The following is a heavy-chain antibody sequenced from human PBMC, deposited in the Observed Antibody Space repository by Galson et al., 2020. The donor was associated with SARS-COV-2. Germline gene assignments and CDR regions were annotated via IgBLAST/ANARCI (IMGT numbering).Heavy chain of an antibody. CDR3: ARDGYSYGQRVYGMDV. D-gene: IGHD5-18*01. J-gene: IGHJ6*02. CDR2: ISGSGGST. Sequence: GGSLRLSCPASGFTFSAYAMSWVRQAPGKGLEWVSAISGSGGSTYYADSVKGRFTISRDNAKNSLYLQMNSLRAEDTAVYYCARDGYSYGQRVYGMDVWGQGTTVTVSS. V-gene: IGHV3-23*01. CDR1: GFTFSAYA.